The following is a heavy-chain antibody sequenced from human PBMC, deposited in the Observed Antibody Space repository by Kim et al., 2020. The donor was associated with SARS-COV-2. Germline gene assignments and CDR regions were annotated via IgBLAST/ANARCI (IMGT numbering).Heavy chain of an antibody. D-gene: IGHD3-9*01. V-gene: IGHV1-2*04. J-gene: IGHJ4*02. Sequence: ASVKVSCKASGYTFTGYYMHWVRQAPGQGLEWMGWINPNSGGTNYAQKFQGWVTMTRDTSISTAYMELSRLRSDDTAVYYCARDFAPRSYYDILTGYYFGNVGYFDYWGQGTLVTVSS. CDR3: ARDFAPRSYYDILTGYYFGNVGYFDY. CDR2: INPNSGGT. CDR1: GYTFTGYY.